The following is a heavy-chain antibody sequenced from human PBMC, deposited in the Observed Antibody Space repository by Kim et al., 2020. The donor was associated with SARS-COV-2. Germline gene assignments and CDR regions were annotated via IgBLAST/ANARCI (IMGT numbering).Heavy chain of an antibody. V-gene: IGHV4-61*02. Sequence: SETLSLTCTVSGGSISSGSYYWSWIRQPAGKGLEWIGRIYTSGSTNYNPSLKSRVTISVDTSKNQFSLKLSSVTAADTAVYYCARGGWNYVFGMDVWGQGTTVTVSS. D-gene: IGHD1-7*01. J-gene: IGHJ6*02. CDR1: GGSISSGSYY. CDR3: ARGGWNYVFGMDV. CDR2: IYTSGST.